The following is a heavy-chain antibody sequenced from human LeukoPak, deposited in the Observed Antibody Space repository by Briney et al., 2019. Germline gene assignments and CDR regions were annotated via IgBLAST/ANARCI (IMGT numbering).Heavy chain of an antibody. CDR3: AAATAQGPFDY. CDR1: GFTFSRYG. J-gene: IGHJ4*02. V-gene: IGHV3-33*08. CDR2: IWYGGSNK. Sequence: GGSLRLSCAASGFTFSRYGMHWVRQAPGKGLEWVAVIWYGGSNKDYVDSVKGRFTISRDNSKNTVYLQMHSLRAEDTAVYYCAAATAQGPFDYWGQGTLVTVSS. D-gene: IGHD6-13*01.